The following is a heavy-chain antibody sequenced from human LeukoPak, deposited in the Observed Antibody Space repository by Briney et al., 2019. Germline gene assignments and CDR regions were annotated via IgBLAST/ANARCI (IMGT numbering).Heavy chain of an antibody. J-gene: IGHJ4*02. V-gene: IGHV1-2*02. Sequence: ASVKVSCKASGYTFTGYYMHWVRQAPGQGLEWMGWINPNSGGTNYAQKFQGRVTMTRDMSTSTVYMELSSLRSEDTAVYYCARSRPGSGSPLDYWGQGTLVTVSS. CDR3: ARSRPGSGSPLDY. D-gene: IGHD3-10*01. CDR2: INPNSGGT. CDR1: GYTFTGYY.